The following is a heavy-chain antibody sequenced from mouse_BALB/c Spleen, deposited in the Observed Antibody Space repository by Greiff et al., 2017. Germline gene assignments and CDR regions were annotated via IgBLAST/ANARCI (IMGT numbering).Heavy chain of an antibody. Sequence: EVKVEESGGGLVQPGGSLKLSCAASGFTFSSYTMSWVRQTPEKRLEWVAYISNGGGSTYYPDTVKGRFTISRDNAKNTLYLQMSSLKSEDTAMYYCARRGGNWYFDVWGAGTTVTVSS. CDR1: GFTFSSYT. V-gene: IGHV5-12-2*01. CDR2: ISNGGGST. CDR3: ARRGGNWYFDV. J-gene: IGHJ1*01.